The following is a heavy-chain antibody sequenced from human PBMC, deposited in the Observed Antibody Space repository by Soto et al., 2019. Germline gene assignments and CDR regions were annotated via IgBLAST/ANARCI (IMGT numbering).Heavy chain of an antibody. V-gene: IGHV1-18*01. D-gene: IGHD3-10*01. J-gene: IGHJ5*02. CDR3: ARDYYGSGRGGVGRVYWFDP. CDR1: GYTFTSYG. CDR2: ISAYNGNT. Sequence: QVQLVQSGAEVKKPGASVKVSCKASGYTFTSYGISWVRQAPGQGLEWMGWISAYNGNTNYAQKLQGRVTRTTDTPTSTAYMELRSLRSDDTAVYYCARDYYGSGRGGVGRVYWFDPWGQGTLVTVSS.